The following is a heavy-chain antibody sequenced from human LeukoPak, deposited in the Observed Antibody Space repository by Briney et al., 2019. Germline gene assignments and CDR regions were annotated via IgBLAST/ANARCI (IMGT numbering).Heavy chain of an antibody. CDR1: GFTFSNYW. J-gene: IGHJ6*02. V-gene: IGHV3-7*01. CDR3: ARARDGYNSRYYGMDV. D-gene: IGHD5-24*01. Sequence: QPGGSLRLSCAASGFTFSNYWMSWVRQAPGKELEWVADMRQDGDGKPYVDSVKGRFTISRDNAKNSLYLQMNSLRAEDTAVYYCARARDGYNSRYYGMDVWGQGTTVTVSS. CDR2: MRQDGDGK.